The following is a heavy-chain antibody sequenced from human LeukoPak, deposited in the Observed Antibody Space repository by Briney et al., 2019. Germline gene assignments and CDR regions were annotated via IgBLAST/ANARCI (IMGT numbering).Heavy chain of an antibody. CDR3: ARGGSGGIVVVPAANLRWFDP. J-gene: IGHJ5*02. V-gene: IGHV4-34*01. CDR1: GGSFSGYY. D-gene: IGHD2-2*01. Sequence: SETLSLTCAVYGGSFSGYYWSWIRQPPGKGLEWIGEINHSGSTNYNPSLKSRVTISVDTSKNQFSLKLSSVTAADTAVYYCARGGSGGIVVVPAANLRWFDPWGQGTLVTVSS. CDR2: INHSGST.